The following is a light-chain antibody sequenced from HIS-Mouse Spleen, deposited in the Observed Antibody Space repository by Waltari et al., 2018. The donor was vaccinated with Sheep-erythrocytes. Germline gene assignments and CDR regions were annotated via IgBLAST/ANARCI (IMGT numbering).Light chain of an antibody. J-gene: IGLJ2*01. Sequence: QSALTQPASVSGSPGQSITISCTGTSSDAGASNYVSAYQQHPGKAPKLMIYEVSNRPSGVSNRFSGSKSGNTASLTISGLQAEDEADYYCSSYTSSSTPVVFGGGTKLTVL. CDR2: EVS. CDR3: SSYTSSSTPVV. CDR1: SSDAGASNY. V-gene: IGLV2-14*01.